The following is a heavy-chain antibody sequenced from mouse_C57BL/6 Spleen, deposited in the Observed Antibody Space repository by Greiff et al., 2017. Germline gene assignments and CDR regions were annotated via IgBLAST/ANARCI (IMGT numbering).Heavy chain of an antibody. CDR3: ARVPHYYGSSYWYFDV. CDR1: GFTFSDYY. J-gene: IGHJ1*03. V-gene: IGHV5-16*01. CDR2: INSDGSST. D-gene: IGHD1-1*01. Sequence: EVKLQESEAGLVQPGSSMKLSCTASGFTFSDYYMAWVRQVPEKGLEWVGNINSDGSSTYYLDSLKSRFIFSRDTAKNILYLQMSSLKSEDTATYDWARVPHYYGSSYWYFDVWGTGTTVTVSS.